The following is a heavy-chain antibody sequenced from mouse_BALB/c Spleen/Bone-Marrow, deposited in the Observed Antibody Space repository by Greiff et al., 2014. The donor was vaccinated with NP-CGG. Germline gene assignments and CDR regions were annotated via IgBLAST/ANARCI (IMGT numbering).Heavy chain of an antibody. CDR1: GFTFSSYG. V-gene: IGHV5-6-3*01. J-gene: IGHJ3*01. Sequence: DVHLVESGGGLVQPGGSLKISCAASGFTFSSYGMSWVRQTPDKRLDLVATINSNGGSTYYPDSVKGRFTISRDNAKNTLYLQMSSLKSEDTAMYYCARDNYYAYDGFAYWGQGTLVTVSA. CDR2: INSNGGST. D-gene: IGHD2-2*01. CDR3: ARDNYYAYDGFAY.